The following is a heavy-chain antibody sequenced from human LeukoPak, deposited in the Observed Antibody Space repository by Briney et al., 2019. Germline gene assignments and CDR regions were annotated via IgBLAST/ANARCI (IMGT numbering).Heavy chain of an antibody. CDR3: ARVWDSRNHFFDF. CDR2: IYSSGIT. Sequence: SETLSLTCTVSGDSISSSSYYWRWVRQPPGRGLEWIGTIYSSGITYYNPSLKSRVTVSVDTAQNQFSLELGSLTGADRAVHYWARVWDSRNHFFDFWGQGTLVTVSS. CDR1: GDSISSSSYY. D-gene: IGHD1-14*01. V-gene: IGHV4-39*07. J-gene: IGHJ4*02.